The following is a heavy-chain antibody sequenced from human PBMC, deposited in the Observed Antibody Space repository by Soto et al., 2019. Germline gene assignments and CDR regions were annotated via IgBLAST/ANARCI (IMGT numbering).Heavy chain of an antibody. CDR3: ARGDEMTAVTIFEY. CDR1: GGAFGRYS. D-gene: IGHD4-17*01. V-gene: IGHV1-69*01. Sequence: VSCKASGGAFGRYSVSWVRQAPGQGLEWIGGVIPVFNTSNYSLKFQGRVAIFADLSTSTVFMELRSLRSEDTALYYCARGDEMTAVTIFEYWGQGTLVTVSS. CDR2: VIPVFNTS. J-gene: IGHJ4*02.